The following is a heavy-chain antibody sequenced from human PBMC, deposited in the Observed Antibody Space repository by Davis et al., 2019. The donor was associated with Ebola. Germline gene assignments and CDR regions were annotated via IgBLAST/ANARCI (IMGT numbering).Heavy chain of an antibody. D-gene: IGHD2-2*01. J-gene: IGHJ5*02. CDR1: GYSFTNYC. V-gene: IGHV5-10-1*01. CDR2: IDPRDSYS. CDR3: ARRVFITSWPRSNWFDP. Sequence: GESLKISCKGSGYSFTNYCINWVRQMPGKGLEWLGSIDPRDSYSNYSPSFQGHVTISVDKSISTAYLQWSSLKASDTAMYFCARRVFITSWPRSNWFDPWGQGTLVTVSS.